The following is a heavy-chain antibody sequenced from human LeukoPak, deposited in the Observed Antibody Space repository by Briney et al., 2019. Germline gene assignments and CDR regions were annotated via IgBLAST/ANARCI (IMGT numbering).Heavy chain of an antibody. D-gene: IGHD6-13*01. CDR2: IPYDGSDI. J-gene: IGHJ6*02. CDR1: GFTFDTYG. V-gene: IGHV3-30*18. Sequence: GGSLRLSCAASGFTFDTYGMHWVRQAPGKGLEWVAIIPYDGSDIYYADSVRGQFTISRDNSKNTLYLQMNSLRAEDTAVYYCAKDIARYSRTYYYGMDVWGQGTTVAVSS. CDR3: AKDIARYSRTYYYGMDV.